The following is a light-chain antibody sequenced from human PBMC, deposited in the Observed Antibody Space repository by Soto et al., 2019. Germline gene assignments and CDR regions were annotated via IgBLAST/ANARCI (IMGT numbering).Light chain of an antibody. CDR1: QDISKY. V-gene: IGKV1-33*01. Sequence: DIQMTQSPSSLSASVGDRITITCQASQDISKYLIWYQQTPGKAPKFLIYEASNLERGVPSRFSGSGSGTDFTFTINILQPEEIATYSCQQYHSLPFTFGPGTKWDIK. J-gene: IGKJ3*01. CDR2: EAS. CDR3: QQYHSLPFT.